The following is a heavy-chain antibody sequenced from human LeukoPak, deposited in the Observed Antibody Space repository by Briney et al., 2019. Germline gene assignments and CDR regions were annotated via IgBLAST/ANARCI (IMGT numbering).Heavy chain of an antibody. D-gene: IGHD3-22*01. J-gene: IGHJ4*02. Sequence: GGSLRLSCAASGFTFSSFAMTWVRQAPGKGLEWVSGISGDGVRTYYADSVKGRFAISRDNAKNSLYLQMNSLRAEDTAVYYCARQDYYDSSGLGYWGQGTLVTVSS. V-gene: IGHV3-23*01. CDR1: GFTFSSFA. CDR2: ISGDGVRT. CDR3: ARQDYYDSSGLGY.